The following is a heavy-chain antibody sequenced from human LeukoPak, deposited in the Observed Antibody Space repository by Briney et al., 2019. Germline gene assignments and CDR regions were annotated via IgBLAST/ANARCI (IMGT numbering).Heavy chain of an antibody. J-gene: IGHJ6*02. CDR2: ISGSGGST. CDR1: GFTFSSYA. Sequence: GGSLRLSCAASGFTFSSYAMSWVRQAPGKGLEWVSAISGSGGSTYYADSVKGRFTISRDNSKNTLYLQMNSLRAEDTAVYYCAKPIPTSGYYLGYYYGMDVWGQGTTVTVSS. D-gene: IGHD3-22*01. CDR3: AKPIPTSGYYLGYYYGMDV. V-gene: IGHV3-23*01.